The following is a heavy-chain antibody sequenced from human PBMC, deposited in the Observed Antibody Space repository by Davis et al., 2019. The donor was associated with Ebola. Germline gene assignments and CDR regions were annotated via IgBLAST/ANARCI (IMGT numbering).Heavy chain of an antibody. CDR2: MSAFGSTI. J-gene: IGHJ4*02. CDR3: ARSYDSSAPFDY. V-gene: IGHV3-48*02. Sequence: GGSLRLSCAASGFIFSSYSMNWVRQAPGKGLEWVAFMSAFGSTIYYADSVRGRFTISRDIAKKSLFLQMSSLRDEDTAVYFCARSYDSSAPFDYWGQGTLVTVSS. D-gene: IGHD3-22*01. CDR1: GFIFSSYS.